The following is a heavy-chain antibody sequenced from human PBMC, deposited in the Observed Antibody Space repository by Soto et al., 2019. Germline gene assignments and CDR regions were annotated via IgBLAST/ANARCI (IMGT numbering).Heavy chain of an antibody. V-gene: IGHV3-53*01. CDR2: IYSGGST. Sequence: GGSLRLSCAASGFTVSSNYMSWVRQAPGKGLEWVSVIYSGGSTYYADSVKGRFTISRDNSKNTLYLQMNSLRAEDTAVYYCARSATLQPWPMGGSYFDYWGQGTLVTVSS. D-gene: IGHD5-18*01. J-gene: IGHJ4*02. CDR3: ARSATLQPWPMGGSYFDY. CDR1: GFTVSSNY.